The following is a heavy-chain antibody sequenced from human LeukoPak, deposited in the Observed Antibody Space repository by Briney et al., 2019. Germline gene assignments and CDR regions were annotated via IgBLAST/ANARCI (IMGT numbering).Heavy chain of an antibody. V-gene: IGHV3-21*01. CDR2: ISSSSSYI. CDR1: GFTFSSYS. J-gene: IGHJ6*02. Sequence: GSLRLSCAASGFTFSSYSMNWVRQAPGKGLEWVSSISSSSSYIYYADSVKGRFTISRDNAKNSLYLQMNSLRAEDTAVYYCASTAGTMEWSYTYGMDVWGQGTTVTVSS. CDR3: ASTAGTMEWSYTYGMDV. D-gene: IGHD3-3*01.